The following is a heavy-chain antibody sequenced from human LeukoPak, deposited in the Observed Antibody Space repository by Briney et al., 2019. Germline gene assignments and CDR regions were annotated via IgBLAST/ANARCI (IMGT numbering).Heavy chain of an antibody. CDR1: GYTFTNYG. J-gene: IGHJ4*02. V-gene: IGHV1-2*02. D-gene: IGHD3-22*01. CDR3: ARDQRYYDSSMVDY. CDR2: INPNSGGT. Sequence: ASVKVSFKASGYTFTNYGISWVRQAPGQGLELMGWINPNSGGTNYAQKFQGRVTMTRDTSISTAYMELSRLRSDDTAVYYCARDQRYYDSSMVDYWGQGTLVTVSS.